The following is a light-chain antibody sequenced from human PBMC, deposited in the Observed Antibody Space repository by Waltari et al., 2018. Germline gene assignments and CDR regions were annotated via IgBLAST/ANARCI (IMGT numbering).Light chain of an antibody. J-gene: IGLJ2*01. CDR1: SSDVGGSHS. Sequence: QSALTQPASGSGSPGQSLPISCTGTSSDVGGSHSVSWYQQHPGKAPKLMIYEVSNRPSGVSNRFSGSKSGNTASLTISGLQAEDEADYYCSSYTSSSTLVFGGGTKLTVL. V-gene: IGLV2-14*01. CDR2: EVS. CDR3: SSYTSSSTLV.